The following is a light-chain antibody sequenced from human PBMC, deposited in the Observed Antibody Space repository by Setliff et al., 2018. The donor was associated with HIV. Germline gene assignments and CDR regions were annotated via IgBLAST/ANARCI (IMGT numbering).Light chain of an antibody. CDR3: SSYTSSSTLV. V-gene: IGLV2-14*01. J-gene: IGLJ1*01. CDR2: DVS. Sequence: QSALTQPASVSGSPGQSITISCTGTSSDVGGYNYVSWYQQHPGKAPKLMIYDVSKRPSGVSNRFSGSKSGNTASLTISGLQAEDEADYYCSSYTSSSTLVFGTGTKGTV. CDR1: SSDVGGYNY.